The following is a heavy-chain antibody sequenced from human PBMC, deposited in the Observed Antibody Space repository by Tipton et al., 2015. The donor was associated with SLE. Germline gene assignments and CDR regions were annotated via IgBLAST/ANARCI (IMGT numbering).Heavy chain of an antibody. CDR2: VYYSGTT. V-gene: IGHV4-59*01. CDR1: GGSITSYY. Sequence: TLSLTCNVSGGSITSYYWSWIRQSPGKGLEWIGYVYYSGTTDYNPSLESRVTISVDTSKNQFSLKLTSVTAADTAVYYCARFGVSYYYFYMDVWGKGTTVSISS. CDR3: ARFGVSYYYFYMDV. D-gene: IGHD3-10*01. J-gene: IGHJ6*03.